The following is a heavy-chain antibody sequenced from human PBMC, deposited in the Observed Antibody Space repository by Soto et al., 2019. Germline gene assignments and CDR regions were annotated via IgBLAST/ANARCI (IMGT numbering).Heavy chain of an antibody. J-gene: IGHJ6*02. V-gene: IGHV1-3*01. CDR1: GYTFTSYA. CDR2: INAGNGNT. D-gene: IGHD6-13*01. CDR3: AREGSSSWNTYYYYYGMDV. Sequence: ASVKVSCKASGYTFTSYAMHWVSQAPGQRLEWMGWINAGNGNTKYSQKFQGRVTITRDTYASTAYMELSSLRSEDTAVYYCAREGSSSWNTYYYYYGMDVWGQGTTVTVSS.